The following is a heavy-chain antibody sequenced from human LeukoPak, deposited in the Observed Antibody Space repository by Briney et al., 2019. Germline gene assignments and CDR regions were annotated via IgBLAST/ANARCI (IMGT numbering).Heavy chain of an antibody. D-gene: IGHD4-17*01. CDR3: ARDLGDPGPFDY. V-gene: IGHV1-18*01. CDR1: GGTFSSYA. CDR2: ISAYNGNT. J-gene: IGHJ4*02. Sequence: ASVKVSCKASGGTFSSYAISWVRQAPGQGLEWMGWISAYNGNTNYAQKFQGRVTMTTDTSTSTAYMELRSLRFDDTAVYYCARDLGDPGPFDYWGQGTLVTVSS.